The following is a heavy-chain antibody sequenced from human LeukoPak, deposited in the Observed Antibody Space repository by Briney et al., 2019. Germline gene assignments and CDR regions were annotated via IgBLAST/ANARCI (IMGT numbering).Heavy chain of an antibody. CDR2: ISGSGGNT. V-gene: IGHV3-23*01. CDR1: GFTFNSYA. Sequence: GGSLILSCAASGFTFNSYAMSWVRQAPGKGLEWVSGISGSGGNTYYADSVKGRFTISRDNSRNTLYLQMNSLTAEDTALYYCAKSRGYSNTSPFDYWGQGTLVAVSS. CDR3: AKSRGYSNTSPFDY. J-gene: IGHJ4*02. D-gene: IGHD5-12*01.